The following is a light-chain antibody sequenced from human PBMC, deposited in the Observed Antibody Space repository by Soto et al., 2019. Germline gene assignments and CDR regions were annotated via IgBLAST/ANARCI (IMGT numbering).Light chain of an antibody. CDR3: QQYGRSPLT. V-gene: IGKV3-20*01. Sequence: TQSPCSLSASLGVRVTLTCRASQGISNFLAWYQQKPGQAPRLLIYGASSRATGIPDRFSGSGSGTDVTINISRLEPEDGEVYDCQQYGRSPLTFGGGTKVDIK. CDR2: GAS. CDR1: QGISNF. J-gene: IGKJ4*01.